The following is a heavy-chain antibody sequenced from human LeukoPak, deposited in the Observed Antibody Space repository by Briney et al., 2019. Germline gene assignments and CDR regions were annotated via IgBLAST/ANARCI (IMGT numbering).Heavy chain of an antibody. Sequence: GGSLRLSCAASGFTFSSYSMNWVRQAPGKGLEWLSYISTSSDTIYYADSVKGRFTISRDNAKNSLYLQMNSLRGEDTAVYYCTRGSGWDGGYWGQGTLVTVSS. CDR1: GFTFSSYS. CDR3: TRGSGWDGGY. V-gene: IGHV3-48*01. D-gene: IGHD6-19*01. CDR2: ISTSSDTI. J-gene: IGHJ4*02.